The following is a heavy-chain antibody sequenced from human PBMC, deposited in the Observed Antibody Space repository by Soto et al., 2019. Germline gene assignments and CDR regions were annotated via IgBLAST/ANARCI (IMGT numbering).Heavy chain of an antibody. J-gene: IGHJ4*02. V-gene: IGHV3-23*01. D-gene: IGHD5-18*01. CDR3: AKEGVMDTAMANYFHY. CDR2: ISCSGGSA. Sequence: GGSLRLSCAASGFTFSSYAMSWVRQAPGKGLEWVSAISCSGGSAYYADSVKGRFTISRDNSKNTLYLQMNSLRAEDTAVYYCAKEGVMDTAMANYFHYWGQGTLVTVSS. CDR1: GFTFSSYA.